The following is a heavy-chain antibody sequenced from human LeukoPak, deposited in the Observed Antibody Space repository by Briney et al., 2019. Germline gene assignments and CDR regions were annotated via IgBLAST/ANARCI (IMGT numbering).Heavy chain of an antibody. CDR3: ARGVGERFFDY. J-gene: IGHJ4*02. D-gene: IGHD3-10*01. CDR2: IYSAGLT. Sequence: GGSLRLSCAASGFSVSSNYMTWIRQAPGKGLEWVSVIYSAGLTYYADSVNGRFTISRDNSKNTLYFQMNSLTDEDTAVYYCARGVGERFFDYRGQGTLVTVSS. CDR1: GFSVSSNY. V-gene: IGHV3-66*01.